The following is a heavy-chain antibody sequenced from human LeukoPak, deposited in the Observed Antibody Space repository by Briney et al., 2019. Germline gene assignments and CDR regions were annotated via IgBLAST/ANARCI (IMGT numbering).Heavy chain of an antibody. V-gene: IGHV1-46*01. CDR1: GYTFTSYY. Sequence: ASVKVSCKASGYTFTSYYMHWVRQAPGQGLEWMGIINPSGGSTGYAQKFQGRVTISVDTSKNQFSLKLSSVTAADTAVYYCARGYDFWSGNDAFDIWGQGTMVTVSS. CDR2: INPSGGST. CDR3: ARGYDFWSGNDAFDI. J-gene: IGHJ3*02. D-gene: IGHD3-3*01.